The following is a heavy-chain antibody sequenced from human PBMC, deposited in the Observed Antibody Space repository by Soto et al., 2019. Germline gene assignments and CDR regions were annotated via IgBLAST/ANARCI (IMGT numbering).Heavy chain of an antibody. Sequence: EVQLLESGGGLVQPGESLRLSCAASGFTFSGYTMNWVRQAPGTGLEWVSGVRGSGSPTYYADSVKGRFTISRDNSKNTLYLQVNSLRAEDTAVYYCARSLETYYYGLAVWGQGTTVTVSS. V-gene: IGHV3-23*01. CDR2: VRGSGSPT. CDR1: GFTFSGYT. J-gene: IGHJ6*02. D-gene: IGHD1-1*01. CDR3: ARSLETYYYGLAV.